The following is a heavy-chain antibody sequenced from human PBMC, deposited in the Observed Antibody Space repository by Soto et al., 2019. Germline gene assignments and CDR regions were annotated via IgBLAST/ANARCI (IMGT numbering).Heavy chain of an antibody. CDR1: GLTVSSNY. CDR2: LYSGGST. V-gene: IGHV3-53*02. CDR3: ARDRPGDEGDAFDI. D-gene: IGHD3-10*01. J-gene: IGHJ3*02. Sequence: EVQLVETGGGLIQPGGSLRLSCAASGLTVSSNYMNWVRPAPGKGLEWVSVLYSGGSTHYAGSVKGRFIISRDNSKNTLYLQMNSLRAEDTAVYYCARDRPGDEGDAFDIWGHGTMVTVSS.